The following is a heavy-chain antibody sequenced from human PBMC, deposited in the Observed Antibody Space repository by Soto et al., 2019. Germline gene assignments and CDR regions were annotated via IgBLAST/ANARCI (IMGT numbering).Heavy chain of an antibody. D-gene: IGHD2-15*01. V-gene: IGHV4-34*01. CDR1: GGSFSGYY. Sequence: SETLSLTCAVYGGSFSGYYWSWIRQPPGKGLEWIGEINHSGSTNYNPSLKSRVTISVDTSKNQFSLKLSSVTAADTAVYYCASAPRYCSGGSGIGSNWFDPWGQGTLVTVSS. CDR2: INHSGST. J-gene: IGHJ5*02. CDR3: ASAPRYCSGGSGIGSNWFDP.